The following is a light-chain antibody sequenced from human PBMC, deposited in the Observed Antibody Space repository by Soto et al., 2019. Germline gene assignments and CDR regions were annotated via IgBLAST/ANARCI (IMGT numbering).Light chain of an antibody. CDR2: DAS. J-gene: IGKJ1*01. V-gene: IGKV1-5*01. Sequence: DIPMTQSPSTLSASVGDRVTITCRASQSISSWLAWYQQKPGKAPKVLIYDASSLESGVPSRFSGSGSGTEFTLTISSLQPDDFATYYCQQYNNYTLTFGQGTKVETK. CDR3: QQYNNYTLT. CDR1: QSISSW.